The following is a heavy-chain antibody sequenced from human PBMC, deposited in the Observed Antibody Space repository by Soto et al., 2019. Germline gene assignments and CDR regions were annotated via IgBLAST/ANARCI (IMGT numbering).Heavy chain of an antibody. Sequence: GGSLRLSCITSGFTFKNHWIHWVRQAPGLGLEGVSRISTDGSFTTYADSVKGRFTISRDNAKNTVYLQMNSLRAEDMALYYCAMPRSKSSSGFDLWGQGTMVTVSS. D-gene: IGHD2-2*01. CDR2: ISTDGSFT. CDR1: GFTFKNHW. V-gene: IGHV3-74*03. J-gene: IGHJ3*01. CDR3: AMPRSKSSSGFDL.